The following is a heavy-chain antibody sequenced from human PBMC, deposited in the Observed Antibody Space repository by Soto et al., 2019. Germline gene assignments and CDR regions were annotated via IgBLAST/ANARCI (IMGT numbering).Heavy chain of an antibody. D-gene: IGHD4-17*01. CDR1: GGSISSHY. Sequence: PSETLSLTCTVSGGSISSHYWSWIRQPPGKGLEWIGYIYYSGSTNYNPSLKSRVTISVDTSKNQFSLKLSSVTAADTAVYYCARRYGDTLYYWGQGTLVTVSS. V-gene: IGHV4-59*08. J-gene: IGHJ4*02. CDR2: IYYSGST. CDR3: ARRYGDTLYY.